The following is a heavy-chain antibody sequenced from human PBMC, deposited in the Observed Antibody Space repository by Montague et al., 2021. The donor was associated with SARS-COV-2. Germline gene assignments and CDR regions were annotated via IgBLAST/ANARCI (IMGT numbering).Heavy chain of an antibody. J-gene: IGHJ6*02. V-gene: IGHV4-34*01. CDR1: GGSFSGYY. CDR2: ISHSGST. D-gene: IGHD2-8*02. CDR3: ARYAYRWLFFRSYSGMDV. Sequence: SETLSLTCAVYGGSFSGYYWSWIRQPPGKGLEWTGEISHSGSTNYNPSLKSRVTISIDTSKNQFSLKLSSVTAADTAVNYCARYAYRWLFFRSYSGMDVWGQGTTVTVSS.